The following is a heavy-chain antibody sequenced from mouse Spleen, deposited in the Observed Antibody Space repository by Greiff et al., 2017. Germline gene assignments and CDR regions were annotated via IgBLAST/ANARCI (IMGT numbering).Heavy chain of an antibody. Sequence: EVHLVESGGGLVKLGGSLKLSCAASGFTFSSYAMSWVRQTPEKRLEWVATISSGGGNTYYPDSVKGRFTISRDNAKNTLYLQMSSLKSEDTAMYYCARHKSFDYWGQGTTLTVSS. J-gene: IGHJ2*01. CDR2: ISSGGGNT. CDR3: ARHKSFDY. CDR1: GFTFSSYA. V-gene: IGHV5-9-3*01.